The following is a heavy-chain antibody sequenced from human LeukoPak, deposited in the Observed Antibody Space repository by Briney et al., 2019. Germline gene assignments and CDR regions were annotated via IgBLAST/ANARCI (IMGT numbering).Heavy chain of an antibody. J-gene: IGHJ4*02. V-gene: IGHV5-51*01. D-gene: IGHD1-26*01. CDR3: ARRSGKYFDH. CDR2: IYPGDSDA. Sequence: GESLKISCEASGYIFTNSWIAWVRQMPGKGLEWVGIIYPGDSDARYSPSFQGQVTISADKSINTAYLQWSSLKASDTAMYYCARRSGKYFDHWGQGTLDTVSS. CDR1: GYIFTNSW.